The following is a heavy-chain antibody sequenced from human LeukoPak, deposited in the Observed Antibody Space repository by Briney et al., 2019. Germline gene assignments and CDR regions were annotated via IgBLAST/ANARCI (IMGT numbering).Heavy chain of an antibody. CDR1: GFTFSSYE. D-gene: IGHD5-12*01. CDR3: ARKDSGYVGHFDY. V-gene: IGHV3-48*03. Sequence: GGSLRLSCAASGFTFSSYEMNWVRQAPGKGLEWVSYISSSGSTIYYADSVKGRFTISIDNAKNSLYLQMNSLRAEDTAVYYCARKDSGYVGHFDYWGQGTLVTVSS. J-gene: IGHJ4*02. CDR2: ISSSGSTI.